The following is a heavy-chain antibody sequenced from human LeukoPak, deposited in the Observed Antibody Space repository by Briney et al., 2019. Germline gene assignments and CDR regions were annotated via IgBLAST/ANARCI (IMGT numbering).Heavy chain of an antibody. V-gene: IGHV6-1*01. Sequence: SQTHSRTCAISGDSVSSNTAAWNWIRQSPSRGLEWLGRTYYRSKWYTDYAVSLKSRITINPDTSKNQFSLQLDSVTPEDTAVYYCAGGSGTYHDYWGQGTLVTVSS. CDR2: TYYRSKWYT. D-gene: IGHD3-10*01. CDR1: GDSVSSNTAA. J-gene: IGHJ4*02. CDR3: AGGSGTYHDY.